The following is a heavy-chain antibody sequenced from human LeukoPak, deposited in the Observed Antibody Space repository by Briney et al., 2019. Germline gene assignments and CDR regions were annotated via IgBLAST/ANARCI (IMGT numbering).Heavy chain of an antibody. CDR1: EGTFSSYA. CDR3: ARSHHDYYYYGMDV. Sequence: GASVKVSCKASEGTFSSYAISWVRQAPGQGLEWMGGIIPIFGTANYAQKFQGRVTITADESTSTAYMELSSLRSEDTAVYYCARSHHDYYYYGMDVWGQGTTVTVSS. J-gene: IGHJ6*02. V-gene: IGHV1-69*13. CDR2: IIPIFGTA. D-gene: IGHD1-14*01.